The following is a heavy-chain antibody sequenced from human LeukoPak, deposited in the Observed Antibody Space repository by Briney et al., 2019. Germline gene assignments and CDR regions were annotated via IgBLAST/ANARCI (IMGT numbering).Heavy chain of an antibody. CDR3: ARDVWWASDY. CDR2: ISSTSST. CDR1: GFTFSYYA. D-gene: IGHD3-16*01. J-gene: IGHJ4*02. V-gene: IGHV3-69-1*01. Sequence: GGSLRLSCAASGFTFSYYAMHWVRQAPGKGLEWVSFISSTSSTYYADSVKGRFTISRDNAKNSLYLQMNSLRAEDTSVYYCARDVWWASDYWGQGTLVTVSS.